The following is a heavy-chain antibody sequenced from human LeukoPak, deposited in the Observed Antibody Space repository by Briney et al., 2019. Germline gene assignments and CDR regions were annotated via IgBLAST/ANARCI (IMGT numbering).Heavy chain of an antibody. CDR2: IIPILGIA. J-gene: IGHJ4*02. V-gene: IGHV1-69*04. Sequence: ASVKVSCKASGYTFTSYGISWVRQAPGQGLEWMGRIIPILGIANYAQKFQGRVTITADKSTSTAYMELSSLRSEDTAVYYCARDYDGDYSFDYWGQGTLVTVSS. CDR3: ARDYDGDYSFDY. CDR1: GYTFTSYG. D-gene: IGHD4-17*01.